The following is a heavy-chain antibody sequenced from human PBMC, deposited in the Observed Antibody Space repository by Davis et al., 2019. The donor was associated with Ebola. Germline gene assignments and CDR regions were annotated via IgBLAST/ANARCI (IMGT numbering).Heavy chain of an antibody. Sequence: PSETLSLTCAVYGGSFSGYYWSWIRQPPGKGLEWIGEINHSGSTNYNPSLKSRVTMSVDTSKNQFSLKLSSVTAADTAVYYCARDGDSSGWSYYYYGMDVWGQGTTVTVSS. V-gene: IGHV4-34*01. D-gene: IGHD6-19*01. CDR1: GGSFSGYY. CDR3: ARDGDSSGWSYYYYGMDV. J-gene: IGHJ6*02. CDR2: INHSGST.